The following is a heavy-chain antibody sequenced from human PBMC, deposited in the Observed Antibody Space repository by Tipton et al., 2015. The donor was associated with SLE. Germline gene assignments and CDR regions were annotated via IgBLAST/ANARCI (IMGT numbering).Heavy chain of an antibody. Sequence: GSLRLSCAASGFTFDDYAMHWVRQAPGKGLEWVSLISWDGGSTYYADSVKGRFTISRDNSKNSLYLQMNSLRPEDTALYYCAKAAPGIGEGYYFDYWGQGTLVTVPS. CDR2: ISWDGGST. CDR1: GFTFDDYA. J-gene: IGHJ4*02. D-gene: IGHD6-13*01. CDR3: AKAAPGIGEGYYFDY. V-gene: IGHV3-43D*04.